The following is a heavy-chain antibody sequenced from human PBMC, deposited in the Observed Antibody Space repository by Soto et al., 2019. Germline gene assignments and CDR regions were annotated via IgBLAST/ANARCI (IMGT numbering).Heavy chain of an antibody. CDR1: GFTFSDYF. CDR2: LFNDGKTV. D-gene: IGHD3-22*01. CDR3: ATALNRGGNYHGFVH. Sequence: GGSLRLSCAASGFTFSDYFMGWIRQAPGKGLEWVSYLFNDGKTVYYADSVRGRFTISRDSARNSPYLEMSSLRAGGTALYYYATALNRGGNYHGFVHLGQGILVTVSP. J-gene: IGHJ4*02. V-gene: IGHV3-11*01.